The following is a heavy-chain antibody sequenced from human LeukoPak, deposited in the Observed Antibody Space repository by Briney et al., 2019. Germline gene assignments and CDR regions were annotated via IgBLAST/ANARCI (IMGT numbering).Heavy chain of an antibody. J-gene: IGHJ4*01. D-gene: IGHD1-1*01. CDR3: AKRRGEDNLDD. CDR1: GFTFSRFG. CDR2: IRCDGCNK. Sequence: SGGSLRLSCAASGFTFSRFGMHWVRQAPGNGLEWVAFIRCDGCNKKYADAVTGRFTIYRDNSKNTLYLQMSSLRAEDTAVYYCAKRRGEDNLDDSGHGTLVTVSS. V-gene: IGHV3-30*02.